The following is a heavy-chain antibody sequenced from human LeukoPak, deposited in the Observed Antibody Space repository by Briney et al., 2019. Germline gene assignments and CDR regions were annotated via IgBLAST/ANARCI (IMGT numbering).Heavy chain of an antibody. Sequence: GGSLRLSCAASGFTLSSYSMNWVRQAPGKGLEWVSSISSSSSYIYYADSVKGRFTISRDNAKNSLYLQMNSLRAEDTAVYYCARGLDSWYFDYWGQGTLVTVPS. D-gene: IGHD2-15*01. CDR2: ISSSSSYI. V-gene: IGHV3-21*01. CDR3: ARGLDSWYFDY. CDR1: GFTLSSYS. J-gene: IGHJ4*02.